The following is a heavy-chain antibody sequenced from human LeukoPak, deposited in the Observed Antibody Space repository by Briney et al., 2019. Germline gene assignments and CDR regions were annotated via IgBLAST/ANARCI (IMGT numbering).Heavy chain of an antibody. CDR3: ARDSITGDNSLDF. CDR1: GFTFSTYG. J-gene: IGHJ4*02. CDR2: ITNDGNYE. V-gene: IGHV3-33*05. Sequence: QSGRSLRLSCAASGFTFSTYGMHWVRQAPGKGLEWVAVITNDGNYEKYADAVRGRFTISRDNSKNTLYPQMNSLSGEDTAVYYCARDSITGDNSLDFWGRGTLVTVSS. D-gene: IGHD7-27*01.